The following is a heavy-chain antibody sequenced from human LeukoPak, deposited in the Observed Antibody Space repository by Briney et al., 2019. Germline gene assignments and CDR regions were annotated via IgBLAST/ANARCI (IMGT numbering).Heavy chain of an antibody. Sequence: ASVKVSCKASGYTFTSYGISWVRQAPGQGLEWMGLISAYNGNTNYAQKLQGRVTMTTDTSTSTAYMERRRLRSDDTAVYYCARDDIAVAGTGFDYWGQGTLVTVSS. J-gene: IGHJ4*02. CDR1: GYTFTSYG. CDR3: ARDDIAVAGTGFDY. V-gene: IGHV1-18*01. CDR2: ISAYNGNT. D-gene: IGHD6-19*01.